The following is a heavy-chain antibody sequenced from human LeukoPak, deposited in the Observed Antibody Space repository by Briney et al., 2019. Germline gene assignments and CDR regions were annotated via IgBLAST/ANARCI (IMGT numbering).Heavy chain of an antibody. V-gene: IGHV1-69*13. Sequence: GASVKVSCKASGGTFSSYAISWVRQAPGQGLEWMGGIIPIFGTANYAQKFQGRVTITADESTSTAYMELSSLRSEDTAVYYCARATREYSSSVVPPHKRPTYYYYMDVWGKGTTVTVSS. CDR2: IIPIFGTA. J-gene: IGHJ6*03. CDR1: GGTFSSYA. D-gene: IGHD6-6*01. CDR3: ARATREYSSSVVPPHKRPTYYYYMDV.